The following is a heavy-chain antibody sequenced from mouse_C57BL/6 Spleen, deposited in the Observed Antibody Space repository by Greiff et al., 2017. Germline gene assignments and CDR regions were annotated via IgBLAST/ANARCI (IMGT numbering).Heavy chain of an antibody. CDR2: IDPENGDT. J-gene: IGHJ2*01. D-gene: IGHD2-1*01. CDR3: TYYYGNYLYYFDY. V-gene: IGHV14-4*01. Sequence: EVQLQQSGAELVRPGASVKLSCTASGFNIKDDYMHWVKQRPEQGLEWIGWIDPENGDTEYASKFQGKATITADTSSNTAYLQLSSLTSEDTAVYYCTYYYGNYLYYFDYWGQGTTLTVSS. CDR1: GFNIKDDY.